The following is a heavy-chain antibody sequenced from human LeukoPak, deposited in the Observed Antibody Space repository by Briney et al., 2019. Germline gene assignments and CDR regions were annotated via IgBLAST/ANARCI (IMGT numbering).Heavy chain of an antibody. V-gene: IGHV3-23*01. CDR3: ANRYVSEY. CDR1: GFIFSDYA. CDR2: IAYADT. Sequence: GGSLRLSCAASGFIFSDYAMNWVRQAPGKGLEWVSTIAYADTYYADSVKGRFITSRDDSKSTLYLQMNSLRADDTAVYFCANRYVSEYWGQRILVTVSS. J-gene: IGHJ4*02. D-gene: IGHD3-16*01.